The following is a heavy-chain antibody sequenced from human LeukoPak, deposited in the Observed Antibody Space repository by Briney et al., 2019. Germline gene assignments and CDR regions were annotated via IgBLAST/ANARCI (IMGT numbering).Heavy chain of an antibody. D-gene: IGHD1-26*01. CDR2: ISSDGGST. Sequence: PGGSLRLPCSASGFTFNIYAMHWIRQAPGKGLESVSAISSDGGSTYYADSVKGRFTISRDNSKNTLYLQMSSLRAEDTAVYYCVKEEMGAHHAFDIWGRGTLVTVSS. V-gene: IGHV3-64D*06. CDR3: VKEEMGAHHAFDI. J-gene: IGHJ3*02. CDR1: GFTFNIYA.